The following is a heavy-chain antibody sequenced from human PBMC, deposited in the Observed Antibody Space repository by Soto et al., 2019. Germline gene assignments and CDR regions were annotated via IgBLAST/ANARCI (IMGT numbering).Heavy chain of an antibody. CDR3: ARDSNGYDQIDY. J-gene: IGHJ4*02. D-gene: IGHD3-22*01. Sequence: QVQLQESGPGPVNPSQTLSLTCNVSGGSISSGGHYWSWIRQHPGKGLEWIGYIYYSGSTYYNPSLKSRVTISVDTSKTQFSLKLNSVTAADTAVYYCARDSNGYDQIDYWGQGTLVTVSS. CDR2: IYYSGST. V-gene: IGHV4-31*03. CDR1: GGSISSGGHY.